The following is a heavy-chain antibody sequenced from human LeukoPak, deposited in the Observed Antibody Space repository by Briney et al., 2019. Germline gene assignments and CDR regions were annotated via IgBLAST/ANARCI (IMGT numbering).Heavy chain of an antibody. D-gene: IGHD1-26*01. J-gene: IGHJ4*02. V-gene: IGHV3-7*05. Sequence: PGGSLRLSCAASGFTFSTYWMNWVRQARGKGLEWVANIKQDGTEKYYVDSVKGRFTISRDNANNSLYLQMNSLRAEDTAVYYCARGYYPPEYWGPGTLVTVSS. CDR2: IKQDGTEK. CDR3: ARGYYPPEY. CDR1: GFTFSTYW.